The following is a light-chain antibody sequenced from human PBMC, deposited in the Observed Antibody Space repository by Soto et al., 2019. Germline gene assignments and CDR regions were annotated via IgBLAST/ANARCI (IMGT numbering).Light chain of an antibody. V-gene: IGLV4-60*03. CDR3: ETWDNDNVV. Sequence: QLVLTQSSAASASLGSSVKLTCTLSSGHSGYIIAWHLQQPGQAPRYLMRVEGSGIYNKGSGVPDRFSGSSSGADRHLVISNLQSEDEADYFCETWDNDNVVFGGGTKLTVL. CDR2: VEGSGIY. CDR1: SGHSGYI. J-gene: IGLJ2*01.